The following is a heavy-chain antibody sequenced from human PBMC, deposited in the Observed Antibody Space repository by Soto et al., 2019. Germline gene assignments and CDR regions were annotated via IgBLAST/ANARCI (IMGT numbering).Heavy chain of an antibody. CDR3: ARQGVYCSSSNCYDAFDI. Sequence: QLQLQESGPGLVKPSETLSLTCTVSGGSISSSSYYWGWIRQPPGKGLEWIGSIYYSGNTYYNLSLKSRVTISVDPSKNQFSLNLSSVTAADTAVYYCARQGVYCSSSNCYDAFDIWGRGTMVTVSS. CDR1: GGSISSSSYY. CDR2: IYYSGNT. V-gene: IGHV4-39*01. D-gene: IGHD2-2*01. J-gene: IGHJ3*02.